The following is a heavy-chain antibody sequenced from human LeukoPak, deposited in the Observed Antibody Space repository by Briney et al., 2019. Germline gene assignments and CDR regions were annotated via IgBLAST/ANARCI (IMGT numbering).Heavy chain of an antibody. Sequence: PGGSLTPSCAASGFTFGTYAMACVRQAPGKGLEWVSGISGSGGSTYYADSVKGRFTISRDNSKNTLYLQMNSLSVEDTALYYCAKGYITNWYLFYYWGQGSLVTVSS. V-gene: IGHV3-23*01. CDR3: AKGYITNWYLFYY. J-gene: IGHJ4*02. CDR1: GFTFGTYA. CDR2: ISGSGGST. D-gene: IGHD6-13*01.